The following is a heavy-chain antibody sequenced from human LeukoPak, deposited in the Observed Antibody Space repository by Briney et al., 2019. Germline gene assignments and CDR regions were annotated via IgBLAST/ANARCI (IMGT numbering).Heavy chain of an antibody. J-gene: IGHJ6*03. CDR3: ARAVESDSSGQDYYYYYYMDV. D-gene: IGHD6-19*01. V-gene: IGHV4-4*07. CDR2: IYTSGST. CDR1: TGSISSYY. Sequence: SETLSLTCTVSTGSISSYYWSWIRQPAGKGLEWIGRIYTSGSTNYNPSLKSRVTMSVDTSKNQFSLKLSSVTAADTAVYYCARAVESDSSGQDYYYYYYMDVWGKGTTVTISS.